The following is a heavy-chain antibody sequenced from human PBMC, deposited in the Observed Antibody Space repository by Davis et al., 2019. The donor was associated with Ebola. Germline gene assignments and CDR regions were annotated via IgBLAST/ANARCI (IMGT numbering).Heavy chain of an antibody. V-gene: IGHV3-74*01. D-gene: IGHD4-17*01. CDR2: ISSDGGIT. CDR3: VRTTYGAPEY. J-gene: IGHJ4*02. CDR1: GLTFSRYW. Sequence: PGGSLRPSCAAPGLTFSRYWMHWVRQAPGKGLVYVTRISSDGGITSYADSVKGRFTISRDNAKSTLYLQMNSLTAEDTAVYYCVRTTYGAPEYWGQGTLVTVSS.